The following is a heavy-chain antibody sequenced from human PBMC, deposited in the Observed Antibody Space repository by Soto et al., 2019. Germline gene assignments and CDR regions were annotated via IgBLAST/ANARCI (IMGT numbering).Heavy chain of an antibody. CDR3: VKDGGYCSSSTCYSPRNHYFGS. CDR1: GFTFSSYW. Sequence: PGGSLRLSCAASGFTFSSYWMSWVRQAPGKGLEWVANIKQDGSEKYYVDSVKGRFTISRDNSRNSLLLQMNSLRAGDTAVYYCVKDGGYCSSSTCYSPRNHYFGSWGQCTLVTVSS. V-gene: IGHV3-7*03. CDR2: IKQDGSEK. J-gene: IGHJ4*02. D-gene: IGHD2-2*01.